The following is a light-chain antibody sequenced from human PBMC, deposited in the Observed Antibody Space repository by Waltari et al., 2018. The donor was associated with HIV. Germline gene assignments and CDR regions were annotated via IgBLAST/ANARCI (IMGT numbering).Light chain of an antibody. V-gene: IGKV1-9*01. CDR3: QHLNSFPPFT. CDR1: QGISSN. J-gene: IGKJ3*01. Sequence: DIQLPQSPSFLSASVGDRVTLTCRASQGISSNLAWYQQKTGQAPTILIYAASSLPTWVPARFSGSGSGTEFTLTGRRLQPEDFATYFCQHLNSFPPFTFGPGTTVDVK. CDR2: AAS.